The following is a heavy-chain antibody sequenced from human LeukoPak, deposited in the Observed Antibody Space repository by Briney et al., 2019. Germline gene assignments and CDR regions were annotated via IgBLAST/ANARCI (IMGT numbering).Heavy chain of an antibody. CDR3: ARMRDTYYYDSSGYYPQED. J-gene: IGHJ4*02. Sequence: ASVKVSCKASGYTFTSYGISWVRQAPGQGLEWMGWISAYNGNTNYAQKLQGRVTMTTDTSTSTACMELRSLRSDDTAVYYCARMRDTYYYDSSGYYPQEDWGQGTLVTVSS. D-gene: IGHD3-22*01. V-gene: IGHV1-18*01. CDR2: ISAYNGNT. CDR1: GYTFTSYG.